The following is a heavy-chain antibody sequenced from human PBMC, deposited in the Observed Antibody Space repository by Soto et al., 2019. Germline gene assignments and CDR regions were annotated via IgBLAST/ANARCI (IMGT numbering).Heavy chain of an antibody. CDR1: GYSFTSYW. D-gene: IGHD1-26*01. J-gene: IGHJ4*02. Sequence: GESLKISCKGSGYSFTSYWIGWVRQMPGKGLEWMGIIYPGDSDTRYSPSFQGQVTISADKSISTAYLKLSSVTAADTAVYYCARVPGIVGATHFDYWGQGTLVTVSS. V-gene: IGHV5-51*01. CDR2: IYPGDSDT. CDR3: ARVPGIVGATHFDY.